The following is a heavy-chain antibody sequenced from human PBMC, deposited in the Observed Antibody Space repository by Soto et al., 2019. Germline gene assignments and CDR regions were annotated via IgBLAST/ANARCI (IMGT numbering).Heavy chain of an antibody. CDR2: MYHSGST. V-gene: IGHV4-30-2*03. Sequence: SETLSLTCAVSGGSISSGGYSWSWIRQPPGKGLEWIGYMYHSGSTYYNPSLKSRVTISVDTSKNEFSLRLSSVTAADTAVYYCARLNGYCISTNCHGYYGMDVWGQGTTVTVSS. CDR1: GGSISSGGYS. D-gene: IGHD2-2*03. J-gene: IGHJ6*02. CDR3: ARLNGYCISTNCHGYYGMDV.